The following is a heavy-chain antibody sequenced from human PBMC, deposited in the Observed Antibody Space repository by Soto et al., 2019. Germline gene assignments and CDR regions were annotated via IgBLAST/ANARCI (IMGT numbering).Heavy chain of an antibody. J-gene: IGHJ6*02. CDR3: AKDPIVVVQAAPYGMDV. V-gene: IGHV3-23*01. Sequence: HPGGSLRLSCAASVFTFSSYAMSLVRQSPGKGLEWVSAISGSGGSTYYADSVKGRFTISRDNSKNTLYLQMNSLREEDTAVYYCAKDPIVVVQAAPYGMDVWGQGTTVTVSS. CDR2: ISGSGGST. D-gene: IGHD2-2*01. CDR1: VFTFSSYA.